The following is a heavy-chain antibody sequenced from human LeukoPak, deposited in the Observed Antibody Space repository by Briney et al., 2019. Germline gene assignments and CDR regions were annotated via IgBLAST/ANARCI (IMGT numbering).Heavy chain of an antibody. D-gene: IGHD2-2*01. V-gene: IGHV3-66*01. CDR3: ARGFGPAALDY. CDR2: IYSGGST. J-gene: IGHJ4*02. CDR1: GFTVSSNY. Sequence: PGGSLRLSCAASGFTVSSNYMSWVRQAPGKGLEWVSVIYSGGSTYYADSVKGRSTISRDNSKNTLYLQMNSLRAEDTAVYYCARGFGPAALDYWGQGTLVTVSS.